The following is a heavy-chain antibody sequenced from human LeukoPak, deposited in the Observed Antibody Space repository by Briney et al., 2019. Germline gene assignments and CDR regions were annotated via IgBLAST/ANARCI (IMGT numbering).Heavy chain of an antibody. CDR2: ISTYNGNT. D-gene: IGHD4-17*01. CDR1: GYTFTSYV. J-gene: IGHJ4*02. V-gene: IGHV1-18*01. Sequence: ASVEVSCKASGYTFTSYVINWVRQAPGQGLEWMGWISTYNGNTNYAQELQGRVTMTTNTSTTTAYMELRSLRSDDTAMYYCAREGPYGDYSDYWGQGTLVTVSS. CDR3: AREGPYGDYSDY.